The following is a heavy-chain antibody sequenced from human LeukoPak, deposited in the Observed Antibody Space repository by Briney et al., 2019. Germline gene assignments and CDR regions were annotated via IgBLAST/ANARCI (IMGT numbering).Heavy chain of an antibody. V-gene: IGHV3-21*01. CDR1: GFTFSSYS. Sequence: AGSLRLACAASGFTFSSYSMNWVRQAPGKGLEWVSSISSSSSYIYYADSVKGRFTISRDNAKNSLYLQMNSQGAEDTAVYYCARTEEGQGSDYWGQGTVVTVSS. J-gene: IGHJ4*02. D-gene: IGHD1-14*01. CDR3: ARTEEGQGSDY. CDR2: ISSSSSYI.